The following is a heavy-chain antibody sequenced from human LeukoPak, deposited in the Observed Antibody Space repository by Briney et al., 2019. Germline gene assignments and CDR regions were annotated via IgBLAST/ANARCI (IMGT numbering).Heavy chain of an antibody. CDR1: GGTFSSYA. D-gene: IGHD3-10*01. V-gene: IGHV1-69*13. Sequence: SVKVSCKASGGTFSSYAISWVGQAPGQGLEWVGGIIPIFGTANYAQKFQGRVTITADESTSTAYMELSSLRSEDTAVYYCARGSHRYYGSGSYPSTPFDYWGQGTLVTVSS. J-gene: IGHJ4*02. CDR3: ARGSHRYYGSGSYPSTPFDY. CDR2: IIPIFGTA.